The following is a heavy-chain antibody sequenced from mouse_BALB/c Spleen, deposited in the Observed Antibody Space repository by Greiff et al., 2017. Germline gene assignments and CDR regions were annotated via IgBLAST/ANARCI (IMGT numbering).Heavy chain of an antibody. CDR2: IDPANGNT. Sequence: VQLQQSGAELVKPGASVKLSCTASGFNIKDTYMHWVKQRPEQGLEWIGRIDPANGNTKYDPKFQGKATITADTSSNTAYLQLSSLTSEDTAVYYCARWYYVPPYYFDYWGQGTTLTVSS. CDR3: ARWYYVPPYYFDY. V-gene: IGHV14-3*02. J-gene: IGHJ2*01. CDR1: GFNIKDTY. D-gene: IGHD1-1*01.